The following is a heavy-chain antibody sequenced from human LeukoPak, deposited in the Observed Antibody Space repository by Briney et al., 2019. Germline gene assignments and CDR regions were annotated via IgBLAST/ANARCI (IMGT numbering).Heavy chain of an antibody. V-gene: IGHV7-4-1*02. CDR2: INTNTGNP. D-gene: IGHD3-22*01. Sequence: ASVKVSCKASGYTFTSYYMHWVRQAPGQGLEWMGWINTNTGNPTYAQGFTGRFVFSLDTSVSTAYLQISSLKAEDTAVYYCARATKAYYYDSSGNPGDYYYGMDVWGQGTTVTVSS. CDR1: GYTFTSYY. CDR3: ARATKAYYYDSSGNPGDYYYGMDV. J-gene: IGHJ6*02.